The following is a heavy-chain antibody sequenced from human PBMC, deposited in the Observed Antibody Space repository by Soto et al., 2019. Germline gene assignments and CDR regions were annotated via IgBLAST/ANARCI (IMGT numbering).Heavy chain of an antibody. CDR2: INAGNGNT. J-gene: IGHJ6*02. V-gene: IGHV1-3*01. Sequence: APLKGSLKGSWYTLPNYAIHLGGPAPRQKAGWVGWINAGNGNTKYSQKFQGRVTITRDTSASTAYMELSSLRSEDTAVYYCARDPEGGSCYLDCGYYYYGMEVWGQGTTVTVSS. CDR3: ARDPEGGSCYLDCGYYYYGMEV. CDR1: WYTLPNYA. D-gene: IGHD2-15*01.